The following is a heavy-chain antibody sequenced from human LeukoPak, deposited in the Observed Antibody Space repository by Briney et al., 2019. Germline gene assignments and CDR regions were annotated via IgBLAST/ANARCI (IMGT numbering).Heavy chain of an antibody. D-gene: IGHD6-13*01. CDR3: AKNVYSSSWNEFYYYYYYMDV. V-gene: IGHV1-8*01. CDR2: MNPNSGNT. J-gene: IGHJ6*03. CDR1: GYTFTSYD. Sequence: ASVKVSCKASGYTFTSYDINWVRQATGQGLEWMGWMNPNSGNTGYAQKFQGRVTMTRNTSISTAYMELSSLRAEDTAVYYCAKNVYSSSWNEFYYYYYYMDVWGKGTTVTISS.